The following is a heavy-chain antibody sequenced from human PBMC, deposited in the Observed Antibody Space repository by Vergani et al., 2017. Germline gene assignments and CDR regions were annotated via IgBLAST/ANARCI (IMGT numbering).Heavy chain of an antibody. CDR3: ARHRMRTTGNWFDP. D-gene: IGHD4-17*01. CDR2: IYYSGST. CDR1: GGSISSSSYY. Sequence: QLQLQESGPGLVKPSETLSLTCTVSGGSISSSSYYWGWIRQPPGKGREWIGSIYYSGSTYYNPSLKSRVTISVDTSKNQFSLKLSSVTAADTAVYYCARHRMRTTGNWFDPWGQGTLVTVSS. J-gene: IGHJ5*02. V-gene: IGHV4-39*01.